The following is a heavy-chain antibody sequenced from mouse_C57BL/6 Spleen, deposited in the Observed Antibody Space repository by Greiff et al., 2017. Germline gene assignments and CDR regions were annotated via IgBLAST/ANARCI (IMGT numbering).Heavy chain of an antibody. CDR3: ARHEDSGYYGSSYAMDY. V-gene: IGHV1-62-2*01. D-gene: IGHD1-1*01. CDR1: GYTFTEYT. CDR2: FYPGSGSI. J-gene: IGHJ4*01. Sequence: VQLVESGAELVKPGASVKLSCKASGYTFTEYTIHWVKQRSGQGLEWIGWFYPGSGSIKYNEKFKDKATLTADKSSSTVYMELSRLTSEDSAVYFCARHEDSGYYGSSYAMDYWGQGTSVTVSS.